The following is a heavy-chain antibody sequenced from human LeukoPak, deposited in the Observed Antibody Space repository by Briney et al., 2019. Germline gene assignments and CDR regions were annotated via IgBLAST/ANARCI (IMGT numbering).Heavy chain of an antibody. CDR2: IFSDGST. V-gene: IGHV3-53*01. D-gene: IGHD2-15*01. Sequence: PGGSLRLSCAASGFTFSSYGMHWVRQAPGKGLEWVSLIFSDGSTYYSDSVKGRFTISRENSKNTLNLQMNSVRAEDRAVYCCARLVVRVPPGFDLWGQGTLVTVSS. CDR1: GFTFSSYG. CDR3: ARLVVRVPPGFDL. J-gene: IGHJ5*02.